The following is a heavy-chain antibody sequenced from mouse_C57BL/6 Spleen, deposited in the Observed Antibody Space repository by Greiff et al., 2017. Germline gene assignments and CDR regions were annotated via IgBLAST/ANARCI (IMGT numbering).Heavy chain of an antibody. J-gene: IGHJ3*01. CDR3: AGGAGPY. V-gene: IGHV1-55*01. CDR2: IYPGSGST. Sequence: VQLQQSGAELVKPGASVKMSCKASGYTFTSYWITWVKQRPGQGLEWIGDIYPGSGSTNYNEKFKSKATLTVDTSSSTAYVQLSCLTSEVSAVYYCAGGAGPYWGQGTLVTVSA. CDR1: GYTFTSYW.